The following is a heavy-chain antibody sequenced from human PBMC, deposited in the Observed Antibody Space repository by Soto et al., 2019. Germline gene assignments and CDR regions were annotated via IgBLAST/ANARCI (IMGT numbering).Heavy chain of an antibody. J-gene: IGHJ4*02. CDR1: GFTFNNYA. D-gene: IGHD3-10*01. CDR3: AKGRGGSGSLTPRVDF. Sequence: EVQLLESGGGLVQPGGSLRLSCAAYGFTFNNYAMTWVRQAPGKGPEWVSAISGGGDTTSYADSVKGRFTVSRDGSKNTLYLQMSSLRAEDTALYYCAKGRGGSGSLTPRVDFWGQGTLVTVSS. CDR2: ISGGGDTT. V-gene: IGHV3-23*01.